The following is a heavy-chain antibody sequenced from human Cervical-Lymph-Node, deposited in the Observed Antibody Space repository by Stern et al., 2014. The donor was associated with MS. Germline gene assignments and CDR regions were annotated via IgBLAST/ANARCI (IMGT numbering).Heavy chain of an antibody. CDR1: GGTFSSYT. J-gene: IGHJ4*02. CDR2: ITPIVAKT. CDR3: AREGIPGAGGAFDN. V-gene: IGHV1-69*01. D-gene: IGHD1-26*01. Sequence: QLVQSGAEVKKPGSSVKVSCNVSGGTFSSYTLNWVRQAPGQGLEWMGGITPIVAKTNYPQRFQGKFTITADGSTSTTYLEVSSLTSEDTAVYYCAREGIPGAGGAFDNWGQGTLVIVSS.